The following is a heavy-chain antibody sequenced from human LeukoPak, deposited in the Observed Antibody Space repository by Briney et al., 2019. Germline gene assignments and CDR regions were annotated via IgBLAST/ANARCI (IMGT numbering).Heavy chain of an antibody. CDR2: IIPIFGTA. J-gene: IGHJ5*02. V-gene: IGHV1-69*13. CDR1: GGTFSSYA. D-gene: IGHD3-9*01. Sequence: ASVKVSCKASGGTFSSYAISWVRQAPGQGLEWMGGIIPIFGTANYAQKFQGRVTITADESTSTAYMELSSLRSEDTAVYYCARNTHYDILTGYYGFDPWGQGTLVTVSS. CDR3: ARNTHYDILTGYYGFDP.